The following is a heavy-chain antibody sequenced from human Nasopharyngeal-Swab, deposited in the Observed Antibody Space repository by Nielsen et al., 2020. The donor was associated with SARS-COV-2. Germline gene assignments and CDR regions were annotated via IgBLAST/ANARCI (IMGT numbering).Heavy chain of an antibody. CDR3: ASHGGDFWSGSYGAAELRYFDY. CDR1: GGSISSYY. V-gene: IGHV4-59*08. D-gene: IGHD3-3*01. CDR2: IYYSGST. J-gene: IGHJ4*02. Sequence: SETLSLTCTVSGGSISSYYWSWIRQPPGKGLEWIGYIYYSGSTNYNPPPKSRVTISVDTSKNQFSLKLGSVTAADTAVYYCASHGGDFWSGSYGAAELRYFDYWGQGTLVTVSS.